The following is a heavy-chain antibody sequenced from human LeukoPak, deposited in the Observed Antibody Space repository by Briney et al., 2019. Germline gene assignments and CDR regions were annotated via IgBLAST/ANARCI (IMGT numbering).Heavy chain of an antibody. CDR3: ARDLGYSYATYNWFDP. Sequence: SGTLSLTCAVSGGSMSSSNWWSWVRQPPGKGLEWIGEIYHSGSTNYNPSLKSRVTISVDKSKNQFSLKLSSVTAADTAVYYCARDLGYSYATYNWFDPWGQGTLVTVSS. V-gene: IGHV4-4*02. J-gene: IGHJ5*02. CDR1: GGSMSSSNW. D-gene: IGHD5-18*01. CDR2: IYHSGST.